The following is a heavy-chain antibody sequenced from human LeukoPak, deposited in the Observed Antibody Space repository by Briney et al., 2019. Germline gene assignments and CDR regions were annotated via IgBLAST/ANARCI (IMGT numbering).Heavy chain of an antibody. J-gene: IGHJ4*02. CDR1: GFTFSSYS. CDR3: VRGLNGNSDS. V-gene: IGHV3-74*01. CDR2: MNSDGRTT. Sequence: VGSPRLSCAAAGFTFSSYSMNWVRQAPGKGLIWVSRMNSDGRTTTYADSVKGRFTISRDNAKNTLFLQMNSLTADDTAVYYCVRGLNGNSDSWGQGALVTVSS. D-gene: IGHD2-8*01.